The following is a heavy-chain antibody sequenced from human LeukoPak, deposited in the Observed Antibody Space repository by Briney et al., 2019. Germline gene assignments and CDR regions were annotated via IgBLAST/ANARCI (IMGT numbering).Heavy chain of an antibody. CDR3: ARESAVAGKGYDY. V-gene: IGHV4-4*07. D-gene: IGHD6-19*01. J-gene: IGHJ4*02. CDR2: IYTSGST. Sequence: KPSETLSLTCAVYGGSFSGYYWSWIRQPAGKGLEWIGRIYTSGSTNYNPSLKSRVTISVDTSKNQFSLKLSSVTAADTAVYYCARESAVAGKGYDYWGQGTLVTVSS. CDR1: GGSFSGYY.